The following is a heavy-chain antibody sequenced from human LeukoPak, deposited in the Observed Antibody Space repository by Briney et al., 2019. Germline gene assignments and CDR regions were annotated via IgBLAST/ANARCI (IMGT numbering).Heavy chain of an antibody. Sequence: ASMKVSCKASGYTFTGYYMHWVRQAPGQGLEWMGWINPNSGGTNYAQKFQGRVTMTRDTSISTAYMELSRLRSDDTAVYYCARSPVDTAMVRGRGYCNGGSCYWFDPWGQGTLVTVSS. V-gene: IGHV1-2*02. CDR1: GYTFTGYY. J-gene: IGHJ5*02. CDR2: INPNSGGT. CDR3: ARSPVDTAMVRGRGYCNGGSCYWFDP. D-gene: IGHD2-15*01.